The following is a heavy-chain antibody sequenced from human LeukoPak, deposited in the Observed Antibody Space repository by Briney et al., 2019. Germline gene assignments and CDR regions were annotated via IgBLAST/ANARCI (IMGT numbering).Heavy chain of an antibody. D-gene: IGHD2-8*02. Sequence: HPGGSLRLSCAASGFTFSSYGMHWVRQAPGKGLEWVAFIRYDGSNKYYADSVKGRFTISRDNAKTSLYLQMNSLRAEDTAIYYCATYRQVLLPFESWGQGTLVTVSS. CDR1: GFTFSSYG. CDR3: ATYRQVLLPFES. J-gene: IGHJ4*02. CDR2: IRYDGSNK. V-gene: IGHV3-30*02.